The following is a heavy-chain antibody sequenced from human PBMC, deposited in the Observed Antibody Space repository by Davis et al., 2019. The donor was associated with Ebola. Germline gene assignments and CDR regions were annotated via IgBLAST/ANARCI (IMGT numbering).Heavy chain of an antibody. CDR1: GGTFSSYA. CDR3: ARDNEQLVSHAGGFDY. CDR2: IIPIFGTA. D-gene: IGHD6-6*01. Sequence: AASVKVSCKASGGTFSSYAISWVRQAPGQGLEWMGGIIPIFGTANYAQKFQGRVTITADESTSTAYMELSSLRSEDTAVYYCARDNEQLVSHAGGFDYWGQGTLVTVSS. J-gene: IGHJ4*02. V-gene: IGHV1-69*13.